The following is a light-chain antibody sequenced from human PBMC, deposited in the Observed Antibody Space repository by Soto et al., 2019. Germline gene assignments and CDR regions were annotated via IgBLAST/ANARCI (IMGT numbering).Light chain of an antibody. CDR2: TGS. J-gene: IGKJ5*01. CDR3: QQSYGTPIT. Sequence: DIQMTQSPSYVSASVVDRVTITCRSSQGIKNWLAWYQQKPGKAPNLLIYTGSSLQSGVPSRFSGSGSGTDFTLTINSLQPEDFATYYCQQSYGTPITFGQGTRLEIK. CDR1: QGIKNW. V-gene: IGKV1-12*01.